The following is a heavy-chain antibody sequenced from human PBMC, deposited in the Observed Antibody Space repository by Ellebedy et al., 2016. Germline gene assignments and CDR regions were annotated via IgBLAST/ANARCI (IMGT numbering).Heavy chain of an antibody. CDR1: GFTLSDYS. CDR3: ARDSDYDILTGYYRDYGMDV. CDR2: ITSSSSYI. V-gene: IGHV3-21*01. D-gene: IGHD3-9*01. J-gene: IGHJ6*02. Sequence: GESLKISXAASGFTLSDYSMNWVRQAPGKGLEWVSSITSSSSYIVYADSVKGRFTISRDNAKNSVYLQMNCLRAEDTAVYYCARDSDYDILTGYYRDYGMDVWGQGTTVTVSS.